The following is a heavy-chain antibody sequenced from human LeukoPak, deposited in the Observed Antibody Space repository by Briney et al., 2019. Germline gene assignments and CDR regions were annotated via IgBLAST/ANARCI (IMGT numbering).Heavy chain of an antibody. CDR1: GFIFSSYS. CDR2: VSSSSSNI. D-gene: IGHD2-15*01. Sequence: GGSLRLSCAASGFIFSSYSMNWVRHVPGKGLEWISHVSSSSSNIYYADSVKGRFTISRDNAKNSVFLQMNSLRAEDTAVYYCAKDRHSFGYWGQGTLVTVSS. J-gene: IGHJ4*02. CDR3: AKDRHSFGY. V-gene: IGHV3-48*04.